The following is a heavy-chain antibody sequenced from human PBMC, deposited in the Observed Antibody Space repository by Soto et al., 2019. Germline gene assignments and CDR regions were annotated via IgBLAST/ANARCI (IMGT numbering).Heavy chain of an antibody. V-gene: IGHV4-34*01. Sequence: PSETLSLTCAVYGGSFSGYYWSWIRQPPGKGLEWIGEINHSGSTNYNPSLKSRVTISVDTSKNQFSLKLSSVTAADTAVYYCARVPGRSYDFWSGYYTTWGQGTLVTVLL. CDR2: INHSGST. CDR1: GGSFSGYY. CDR3: ARVPGRSYDFWSGYYTT. D-gene: IGHD3-3*01. J-gene: IGHJ5*02.